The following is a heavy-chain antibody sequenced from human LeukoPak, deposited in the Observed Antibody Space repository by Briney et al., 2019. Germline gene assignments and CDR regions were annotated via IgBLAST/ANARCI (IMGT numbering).Heavy chain of an antibody. Sequence: ASVKVSCKASGYTFTGYYMHWVRQAPGQGLEWMGWISAYNGNTNYAQKLQGRVTLTTDTSTSTAYMELRSLRSDDTAVYYCARTNYYDSSGSPYNWFDPWGQGTLVTVSS. CDR3: ARTNYYDSSGSPYNWFDP. CDR2: ISAYNGNT. V-gene: IGHV1-18*04. J-gene: IGHJ5*02. D-gene: IGHD3-22*01. CDR1: GYTFTGYY.